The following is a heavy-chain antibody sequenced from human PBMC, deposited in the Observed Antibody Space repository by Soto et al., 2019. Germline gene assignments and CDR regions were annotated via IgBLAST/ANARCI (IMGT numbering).Heavy chain of an antibody. Sequence: SESLSLSCNVSVGSVRSYYWSWVRQPAGKPLEWIGRIYTSGSTNYNPSLKIRVSMSVDTSKNQFSLEVTSVTAADTAVYYCAREGASGFGMDVWGQGTTVTVSS. D-gene: IGHD1-26*01. J-gene: IGHJ6*02. CDR2: IYTSGST. CDR1: VGSVRSYY. CDR3: AREGASGFGMDV. V-gene: IGHV4-4*07.